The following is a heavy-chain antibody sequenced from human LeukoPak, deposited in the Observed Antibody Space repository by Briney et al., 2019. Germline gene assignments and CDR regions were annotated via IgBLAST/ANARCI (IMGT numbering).Heavy chain of an antibody. CDR1: GFTVSSTY. D-gene: IGHD3-22*01. J-gene: IGHJ6*02. V-gene: IGHV4-59*02. CDR2: IYYSGST. CDR3: ARSLERYYDRSGYSV. Sequence: GSLRLSCAASGFTVSSTYMSWIRQPPGKGLEWIGYIYYSGSTYYNPSLKSRVTISVDTSKNQFSLKLSSVTAADTAVYYCARSLERYYDRSGYSVWDQGTTVTVSS.